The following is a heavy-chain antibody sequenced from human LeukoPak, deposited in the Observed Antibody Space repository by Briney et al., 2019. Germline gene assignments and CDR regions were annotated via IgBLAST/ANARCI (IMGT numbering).Heavy chain of an antibody. CDR2: FYNSGSA. CDR1: GASISSAGHY. CDR3: ARETPNFDLWGNSYYMDV. V-gene: IGHV4-61*02. J-gene: IGHJ6*03. D-gene: IGHD2-21*01. Sequence: SQTLSLTCTVSGASISSAGHYWSWVRQPAGKGLERIGRFYNSGSADYNPSLKTRVFISLDTSKNQFSLELNSVTAADTAVYFCARETPNFDLWGNSYYMDVWGKGTTVTVSS.